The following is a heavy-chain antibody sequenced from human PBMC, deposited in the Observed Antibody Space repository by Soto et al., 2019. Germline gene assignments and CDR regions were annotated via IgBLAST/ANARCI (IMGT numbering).Heavy chain of an antibody. V-gene: IGHV1-18*01. D-gene: IGHD3-9*01. CDR1: GYTFTSYG. CDR2: ISAYNGNT. J-gene: IGHJ5*02. Sequence: ASVKVSCKASGYTFTSYGISWVRQAPGQGLEWMGWISAYNGNTNYAQKLQGRVTMTTDTSTSTAYMELRSLRSDDTAVYYCARFFDILTGYCDWFDPWGQGTLVTVYS. CDR3: ARFFDILTGYCDWFDP.